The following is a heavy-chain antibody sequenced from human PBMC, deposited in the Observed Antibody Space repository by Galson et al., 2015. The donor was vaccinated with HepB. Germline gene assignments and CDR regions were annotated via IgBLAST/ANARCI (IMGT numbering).Heavy chain of an antibody. J-gene: IGHJ4*02. D-gene: IGHD3-22*01. Sequence: SLRLSCAASGFIFSTYWMHWVRHAPGKGLVWVSRINSDGGTTTYADSVKGRFTISRDNAKNTLYLQMNSLRAEDTAVYFCARGGDYYDSSSEGVDFWGQGTLVTVSS. CDR2: INSDGGTT. CDR1: GFIFSTYW. CDR3: ARGGDYYDSSSEGVDF. V-gene: IGHV3-74*01.